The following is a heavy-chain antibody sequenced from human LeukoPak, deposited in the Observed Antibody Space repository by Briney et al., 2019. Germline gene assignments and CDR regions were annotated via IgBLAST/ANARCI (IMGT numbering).Heavy chain of an antibody. Sequence: GGSLRLSCAASGFSFDDYGLTWVRQAPRKGLEWVSGINWNGDSTDYADSVKGRFTISRDNAKNSLYLQMNSLRAEDTALYYCARDLRVVITGSFDSWGQGTLVTVSS. V-gene: IGHV3-20*04. CDR3: ARDLRVVITGSFDS. CDR2: INWNGDST. D-gene: IGHD3-22*01. CDR1: GFSFDDYG. J-gene: IGHJ4*02.